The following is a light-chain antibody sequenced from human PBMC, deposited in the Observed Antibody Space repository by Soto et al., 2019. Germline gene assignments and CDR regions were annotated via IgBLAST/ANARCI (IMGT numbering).Light chain of an antibody. Sequence: QSALTQPPSASGSPGQSVTISCTGTSSDVGGYNFVSWYQQHPGKAPKLMIYEVTKRPSGVPGRFSGSKSGNTASLTVSGLQREDEADYYCTSYAGSNIPVVFGGGTKLTVL. CDR1: SSDVGGYNF. V-gene: IGLV2-8*01. CDR3: TSYAGSNIPVV. J-gene: IGLJ2*01. CDR2: EVT.